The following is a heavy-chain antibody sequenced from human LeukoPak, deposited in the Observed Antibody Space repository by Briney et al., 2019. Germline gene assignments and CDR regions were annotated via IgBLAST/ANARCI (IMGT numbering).Heavy chain of an antibody. J-gene: IGHJ4*02. V-gene: IGHV3-21*01. CDR1: GFIFSSDS. CDR3: ARDYYDSSHYYHEDY. Sequence: GGSLRLSCATSGFIFSSDSMIWVRQAPGKGLEWVSSISSTGAYIYYADSLKGRFTISRDNAKNSLYLQMNSLRAEDTAVYYCARDYYDSSHYYHEDYWGQGTLVTVTS. CDR2: ISSTGAYI. D-gene: IGHD3-22*01.